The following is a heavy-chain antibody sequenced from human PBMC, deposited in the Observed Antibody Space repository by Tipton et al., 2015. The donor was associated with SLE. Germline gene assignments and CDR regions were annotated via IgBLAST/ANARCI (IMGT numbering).Heavy chain of an antibody. CDR2: IWCDGSNK. J-gene: IGHJ6*02. V-gene: IGHV3-33*06. D-gene: IGHD2-15*01. CDR3: AKDRVVAATPYYYGMDV. Sequence: SLRLSCAASGFTFSSYGMNWVRQAPGKGLEWVAVIWCDGSNKYYADSVKGRVTISRDNSKNTLYLQMNSLRAEDTAVYYCAKDRVVAATPYYYGMDVWGQGTTVTVSS. CDR1: GFTFSSYG.